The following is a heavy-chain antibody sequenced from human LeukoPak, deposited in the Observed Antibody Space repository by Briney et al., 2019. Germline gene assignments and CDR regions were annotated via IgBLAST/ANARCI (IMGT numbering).Heavy chain of an antibody. V-gene: IGHV4-59*02. CDR1: GGSVSNSY. CDR2: MYYSGST. CDR3: TCGYNYGRVDY. Sequence: SETLSLTCTFSGGSVSNSYWSWIRQPPGKGLEWIGYMYYSGSTNYNPSLRSRVTISVDTSKNQFSLKLSSVTAADTAVYYCTCGYNYGRVDYWGQGTLVTVAS. J-gene: IGHJ4*02. D-gene: IGHD5-18*01.